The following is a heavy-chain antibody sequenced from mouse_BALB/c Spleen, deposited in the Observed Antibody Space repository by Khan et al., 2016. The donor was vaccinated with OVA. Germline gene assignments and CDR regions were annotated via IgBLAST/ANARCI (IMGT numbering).Heavy chain of an antibody. J-gene: IGHJ3*01. V-gene: IGHV1-77*01. CDR1: GYTFTDYY. D-gene: IGHD1-2*01. CDR2: ISPGSGDT. Sequence: QVQLKQSGAELARPGASVKLSCKASGYTFTDYYINWVKQRTGPGLEWIGEISPGSGDTSYNERFKGKATLTADKSSSTAYMQLSSLTSEASAVYFCARRNYFGYTVADWGQGTLVTVSA. CDR3: ARRNYFGYTVAD.